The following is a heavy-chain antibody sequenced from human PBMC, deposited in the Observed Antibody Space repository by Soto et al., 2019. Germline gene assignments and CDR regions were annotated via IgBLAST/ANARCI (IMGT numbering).Heavy chain of an antibody. Sequence: QVQVEESGGGVVQPGRSLRLSCAASGFTFNNYAMHWVRQAPGKGLEWVAVISYHGIDQYYADSVKGRFTVSRDNYKKMIYLQMNSLRAEDTAAYYCARAQRSGWYDGGTYYFAYWGQGTLVTVSS. V-gene: IGHV3-30-3*01. J-gene: IGHJ4*02. CDR2: ISYHGIDQ. D-gene: IGHD6-19*01. CDR1: GFTFNNYA. CDR3: ARAQRSGWYDGGTYYFAY.